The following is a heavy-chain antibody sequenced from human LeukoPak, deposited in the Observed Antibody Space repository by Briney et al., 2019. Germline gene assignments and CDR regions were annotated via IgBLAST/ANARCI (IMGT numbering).Heavy chain of an antibody. CDR2: IRSKANSYAT. D-gene: IGHD4-17*01. Sequence: PGGSLRLSCAASGFTFSGSAMHWVRQASGKGLEWVGRIRSKANSYATAYAASVKGRFTISRDDSKNTAYLQMNSLKTEDTAVYYCTRLLTVTPYYYYYMDVWGKGTTVTISS. V-gene: IGHV3-73*01. J-gene: IGHJ6*03. CDR1: GFTFSGSA. CDR3: TRLLTVTPYYYYYMDV.